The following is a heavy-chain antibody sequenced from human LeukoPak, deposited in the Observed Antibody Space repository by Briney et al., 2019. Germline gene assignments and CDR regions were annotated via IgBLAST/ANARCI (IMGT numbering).Heavy chain of an antibody. J-gene: IGHJ4*02. CDR3: ARDYGDYFNY. Sequence: PGTSLRLSCAASGFTFGTYAMHWVRQAPGKGLEWVAVLSDDGNKEYYADSVKGRFTISRDNSKNTLYLQMNSLRAEDTAVYYCARDYGDYFNYWGQGTLVTVSS. D-gene: IGHD4-17*01. CDR1: GFTFGTYA. V-gene: IGHV3-30*14. CDR2: LSDDGNKE.